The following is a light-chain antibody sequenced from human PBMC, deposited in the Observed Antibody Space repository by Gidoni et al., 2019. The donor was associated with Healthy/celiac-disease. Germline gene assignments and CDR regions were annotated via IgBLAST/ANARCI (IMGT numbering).Light chain of an antibody. CDR3: QSYDSSLGGWV. Sequence: QSVLTRPPSVSRAPGQMVTISCTGSSSNIGAGYDVHWYHQLPGTAPKLLIYGNSNRPSGVPDRFSGSKSGTSASLAITGLQAEDEADYYCQSYDSSLGGWVFGGGTKLTVL. J-gene: IGLJ3*02. CDR2: GNS. V-gene: IGLV1-40*01. CDR1: SSNIGAGYD.